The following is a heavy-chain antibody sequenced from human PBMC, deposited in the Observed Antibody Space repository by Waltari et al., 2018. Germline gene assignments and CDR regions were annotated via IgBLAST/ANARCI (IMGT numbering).Heavy chain of an antibody. D-gene: IGHD3-10*01. CDR2: IHPSGNI. CDR1: GETFSGYY. V-gene: IGHV4-34*01. Sequence: QVQLQQWGAGRLKPSETLSLTCAVYGETFSGYYWIWTRHSPGKGLEWIGVIHPSGNIHYNPSLKSRLSISGDASKIQFSLKLNSMTAADTAVYYCSRGTDAYKSGNYWGQGTLVSVSS. CDR3: SRGTDAYKSGNY. J-gene: IGHJ4*02.